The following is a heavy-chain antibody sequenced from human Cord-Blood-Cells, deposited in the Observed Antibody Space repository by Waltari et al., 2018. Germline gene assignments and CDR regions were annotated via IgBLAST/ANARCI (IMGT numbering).Heavy chain of an antibody. D-gene: IGHD1-26*01. Sequence: QVQLQQWGAGLLKPSETLSLTCAVYGGSCSGSYWSWIRQPPGKGLEWIGEINHSGSTNYNPSLKSRVTISVDTSKNQFSLKLSSVTAADTAVYYCARVKNRSTLDIWGQGTMVTVSS. CDR2: INHSGST. CDR3: ARVKNRSTLDI. V-gene: IGHV4-34*01. CDR1: GGSCSGSY. J-gene: IGHJ3*02.